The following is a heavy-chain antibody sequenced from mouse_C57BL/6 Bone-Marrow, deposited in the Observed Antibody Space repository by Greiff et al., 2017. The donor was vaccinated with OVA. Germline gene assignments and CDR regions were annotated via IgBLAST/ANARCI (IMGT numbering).Heavy chain of an antibody. V-gene: IGHV1-55*01. CDR3: ARRGDDYDGNY. CDR1: GYTFTSYW. J-gene: IGHJ2*01. CDR2: IYPGSGST. Sequence: QVQLKQPGAELVKPGASVKMSCKASGYTFTSYWITWVKQRPGQGLEWIGDIYPGSGSTNYNEKFKSKATLTVDTSSSTAYMQLSSLTSEDSAVYYCARRGDDYDGNYWGQGTTLTVSS. D-gene: IGHD2-4*01.